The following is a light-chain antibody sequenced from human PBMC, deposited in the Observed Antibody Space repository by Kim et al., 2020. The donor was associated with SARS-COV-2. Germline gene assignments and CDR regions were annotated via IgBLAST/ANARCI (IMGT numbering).Light chain of an antibody. CDR2: GAS. CDR1: QSVSSN. V-gene: IGKV3-15*01. J-gene: IGKJ2*01. Sequence: EIVMTQSPATLSVSPGDTATLSCRASQSVSSNLAWYQLKPGRAPTLLIYGASTRATGIPARFSGSGSGTEFTLTITSLQSGDFALYYCHQYNDWPPGDTFGQGTKLEI. CDR3: HQYNDWPPGDT.